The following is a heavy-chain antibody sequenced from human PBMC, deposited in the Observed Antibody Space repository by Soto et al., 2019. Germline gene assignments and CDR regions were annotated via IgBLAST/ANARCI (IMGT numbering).Heavy chain of an antibody. D-gene: IGHD3-22*01. V-gene: IGHV4-39*01. Sequence: QLQLQESGPGLVKPSETLSLTCTVSGGSISSSSYYWGWIRQPPGKGLEWIGSIYYSGSTYYNPSLKSRVTISVDTSKNQFSLKLSSVTAADTAVYYCARHHYDSSGYYLRYFDYWGQGTLVTVSS. CDR2: IYYSGST. CDR1: GGSISSSSYY. J-gene: IGHJ4*02. CDR3: ARHHYDSSGYYLRYFDY.